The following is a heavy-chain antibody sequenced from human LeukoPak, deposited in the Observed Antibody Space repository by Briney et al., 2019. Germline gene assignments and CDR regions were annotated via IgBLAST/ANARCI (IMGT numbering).Heavy chain of an antibody. Sequence: SETLSLTCSISGGSMSSYYWSWIRQPPGKGLGWIGYIYYSGSTNYNPSLESRVTISLDTPNNQFSLRTYSVTAADTAMYYCVRDIPSGHFDHWGQGLLVTISS. CDR1: GGSMSSYY. D-gene: IGHD5-12*01. CDR2: IYYSGST. J-gene: IGHJ4*02. CDR3: VRDIPSGHFDH. V-gene: IGHV4-59*12.